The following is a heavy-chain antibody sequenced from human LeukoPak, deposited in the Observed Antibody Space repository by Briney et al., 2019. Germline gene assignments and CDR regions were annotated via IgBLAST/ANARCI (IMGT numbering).Heavy chain of an antibody. V-gene: IGHV3-7*03. D-gene: IGHD6-13*01. CDR2: INQDGSEK. Sequence: GGSLRLSCAASGFTFSSYWMSWVRQAPGKGLEWVANINQDGSEKYCVDSLKGRFTISRDNAENSLYLQMNSLRAEDTAVYYCAKTRPLDSSSWSHGDYWGQGTLVTVSS. CDR1: GFTFSSYW. CDR3: AKTRPLDSSSWSHGDY. J-gene: IGHJ4*02.